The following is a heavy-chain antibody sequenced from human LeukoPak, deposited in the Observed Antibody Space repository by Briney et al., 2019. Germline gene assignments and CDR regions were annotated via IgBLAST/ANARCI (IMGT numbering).Heavy chain of an antibody. V-gene: IGHV4-4*07. Sequence: PSETLSLTCTVSARSISVSYWTWIRQPAGRGLEWIGRISASGSTNYNPSLKSRVTMSLDTSKNHFSLNLTSVIAADTAVYSCARIRDNSGFYLGAFDVWGQGTMVTVSS. J-gene: IGHJ3*01. CDR1: ARSISVSY. CDR3: ARIRDNSGFYLGAFDV. CDR2: ISASGST. D-gene: IGHD3-22*01.